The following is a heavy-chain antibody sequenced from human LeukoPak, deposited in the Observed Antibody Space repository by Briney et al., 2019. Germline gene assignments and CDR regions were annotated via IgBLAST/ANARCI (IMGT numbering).Heavy chain of an antibody. V-gene: IGHV4-34*01. D-gene: IGHD3-16*01. J-gene: IGHJ5*02. CDR1: GGSFSGYY. CDR3: ARNDYIWGSRRFDP. CDR2: INHSGST. Sequence: PSETLSLTCAVYGGSFSGYYWSWIRQPPGKGLEWIGEINHSGSTNYNPSLESRVTISVDTSKNQFSLKLSSVTAADTAVYYCARNDYIWGSRRFDPWGQGTLVTVSS.